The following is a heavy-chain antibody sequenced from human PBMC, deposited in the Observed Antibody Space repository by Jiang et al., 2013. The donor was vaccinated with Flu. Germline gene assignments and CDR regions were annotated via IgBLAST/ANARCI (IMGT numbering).Heavy chain of an antibody. CDR1: GGSISSYY. CDR2: IYYSGST. Sequence: LLKPSETLSLTCTVSGGSISSYYWSWIRQPPGKGLEWIGYIYYSGSTNYNPSLKSRVTISVDTSKNQFSLKLSSVTAADTAVYYCARGTTYYDILTGSAHHSMRVWVWFDPWGQGTLVTVSS. D-gene: IGHD3-9*01. V-gene: IGHV4-59*01. CDR3: ARGTTYYDILTGSAHHSMRVWVWFDP. J-gene: IGHJ5*02.